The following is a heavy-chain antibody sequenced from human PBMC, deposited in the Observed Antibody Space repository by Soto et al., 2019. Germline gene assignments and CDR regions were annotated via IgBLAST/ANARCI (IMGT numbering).Heavy chain of an antibody. Sequence: QVQLVQSGAEVKTPGASVKVSCKASGYTFTSFAISWVRQATGQGLEWMGWTNPNSGETGYAHKFQGTVTMTRNTSISTAHMELSSLRSKDTAVFYCVVLIGDSEYWGQGTLVTVSS. CDR2: TNPNSGET. V-gene: IGHV1-8*01. D-gene: IGHD2-21*02. CDR1: GYTFTSFA. CDR3: VVLIGDSEY. J-gene: IGHJ4*02.